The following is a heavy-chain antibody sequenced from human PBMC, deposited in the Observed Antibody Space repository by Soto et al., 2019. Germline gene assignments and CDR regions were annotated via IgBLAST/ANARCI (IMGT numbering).Heavy chain of an antibody. J-gene: IGHJ6*02. D-gene: IGHD2-8*01. Sequence: QVQLVQYGAEVKKPGASVKVSCKASGYSFTDYHIHWLRQAPGQGLEWLGRINPKSGGTSTAQKFQGWVTMTTDTSISTASMELTRLTSDDTAIYYCARGDSTDCSNGVCSFFYKHDMDVWGQGTTVTVSS. CDR3: ARGDSTDCSNGVCSFFYKHDMDV. CDR1: GYSFTDYH. V-gene: IGHV1-2*04. CDR2: INPKSGGT.